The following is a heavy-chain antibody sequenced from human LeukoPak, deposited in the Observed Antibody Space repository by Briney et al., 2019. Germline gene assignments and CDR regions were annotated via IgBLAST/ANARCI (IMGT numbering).Heavy chain of an antibody. CDR1: GFTFGSYM. Sequence: GGSLRLSCAASGFTFGSYMMTWVRQAPGRGLEWVSTISSNGGSTYYGDSVKGRFTISRDNSKNTLYLQMSSLRAEDTAVYYCARYCSGASCYSGVDYWGQGTLVPVSS. D-gene: IGHD2-15*01. J-gene: IGHJ4*02. V-gene: IGHV3-23*01. CDR2: ISSNGGST. CDR3: ARYCSGASCYSGVDY.